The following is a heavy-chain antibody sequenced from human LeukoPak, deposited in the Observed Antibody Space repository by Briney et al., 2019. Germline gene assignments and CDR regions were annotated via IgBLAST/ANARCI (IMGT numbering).Heavy chain of an antibody. V-gene: IGHV3-48*01. J-gene: IGHJ4*02. Sequence: PGRSLRLSCAASGFTFNTYSMIWVHQAPGKGLEWLSYISGDSRTIYYPDSVKGRFTISRDNAKNSLYLQLISLRAEDTAVYYCARDRHSSVDYWGQGALVTVSS. CDR2: ISGDSRTI. D-gene: IGHD3-22*01. CDR1: GFTFNTYS. CDR3: ARDRHSSVDY.